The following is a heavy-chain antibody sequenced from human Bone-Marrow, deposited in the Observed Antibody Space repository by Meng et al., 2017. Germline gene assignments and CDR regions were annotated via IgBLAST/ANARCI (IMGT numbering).Heavy chain of an antibody. V-gene: IGHV4-39*07. Sequence: HLQLQESGPGLVRPSETLSLTCTVSGGSISSSSYYWGWIRQPPGKGLEWIGSIYYSGSTYYNPSLKSRVTISVDTSKNQFSLKLSSVTAADTAVYYCARAWGWRWLQYDAFDIWGQGTMVTVSS. D-gene: IGHD5-24*01. CDR2: IYYSGST. CDR1: GGSISSSSYY. CDR3: ARAWGWRWLQYDAFDI. J-gene: IGHJ3*02.